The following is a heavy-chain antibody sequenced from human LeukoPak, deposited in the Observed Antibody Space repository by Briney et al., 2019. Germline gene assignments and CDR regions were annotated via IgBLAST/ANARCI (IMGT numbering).Heavy chain of an antibody. CDR2: ISTYNGIT. J-gene: IGHJ4*02. Sequence: GASVKVSCKPSGYTLSSYGISWVRQAPGQGPEWMGWISTYNGITSYAQKLQGRVTLTTETSTSTVYMELRSLTSDDTAVYYCARHPGGGFDYWGQGTLVTVSS. CDR3: ARHPGGGFDY. D-gene: IGHD1-26*01. V-gene: IGHV1-18*01. CDR1: GYTLSSYG.